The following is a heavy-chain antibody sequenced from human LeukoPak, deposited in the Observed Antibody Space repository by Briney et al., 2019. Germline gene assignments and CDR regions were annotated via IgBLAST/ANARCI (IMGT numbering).Heavy chain of an antibody. V-gene: IGHV3-23*01. J-gene: IGHJ5*02. Sequence: PGGSLRLSCAASGFTFSSYGMSWVRQAPGKGLEWVSTISGSGTGTYYADSVKGRFTISRDNSKSTLYLQMDSLSPEDTAVYYCARDPRGYNYGWLSWGQGTLVTVSS. CDR2: ISGSGTGT. CDR1: GFTFSSYG. CDR3: ARDPRGYNYGWLS. D-gene: IGHD5-18*01.